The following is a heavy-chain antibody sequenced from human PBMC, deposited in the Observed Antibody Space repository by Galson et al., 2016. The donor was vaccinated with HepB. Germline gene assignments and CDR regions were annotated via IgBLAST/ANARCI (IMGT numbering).Heavy chain of an antibody. CDR2: IMRLFGTV. Sequence: SVKVSCKVYGGTLNRYGIMWVRQAPGQGLEWMGGIMRLFGTVNNSQKFEDRVTVTADESTSTAYMELSNLRSEDTAVYYCARVTDILTGSRPHYYYHYMDVWGIGTTVTVTS. CDR3: ARVTDILTGSRPHYYYHYMDV. V-gene: IGHV1-69*13. CDR1: GGTLNRYG. D-gene: IGHD3-9*01. J-gene: IGHJ6*03.